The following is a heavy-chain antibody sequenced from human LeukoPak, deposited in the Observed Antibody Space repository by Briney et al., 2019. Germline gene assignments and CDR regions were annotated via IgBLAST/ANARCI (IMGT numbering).Heavy chain of an antibody. D-gene: IGHD2-15*01. V-gene: IGHV1-69*13. Sequence: ASVKVSRKASGGTFSSYAISWVRQAPGQGPEWMGGIIPIFGTANYAQKFQGRVTITADESTSTAYMELSSLRSEDTAVYYCARVMVAATHPDYWGQGTLVTVSS. J-gene: IGHJ4*02. CDR3: ARVMVAATHPDY. CDR2: IIPIFGTA. CDR1: GGTFSSYA.